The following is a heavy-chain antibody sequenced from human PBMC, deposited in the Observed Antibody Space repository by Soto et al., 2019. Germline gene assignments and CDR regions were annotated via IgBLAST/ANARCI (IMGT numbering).Heavy chain of an antibody. V-gene: IGHV1-69*02. CDR3: ARSSDLAYYMDV. CDR1: GGTFSSYT. J-gene: IGHJ6*03. CDR2: IIPILGIA. Sequence: VQLVQSGAEVKKPGSSVKVSCKASGGTFSSYTINWVRQAPGQGLEWMGRIIPILGIANYAQKFQGRVTITADKSTSTAYMELSSLRSEDTAVYYCARSSDLAYYMDVWGKGTTVTVSS.